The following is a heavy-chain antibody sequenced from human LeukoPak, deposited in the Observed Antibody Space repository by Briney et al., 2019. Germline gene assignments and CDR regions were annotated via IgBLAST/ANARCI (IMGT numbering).Heavy chain of an antibody. CDR1: GGSFSGYY. Sequence: SETLSLTCAVYGGSFSGYYWSWIRQPPGKGLEWIGEINHSGSTNYNPSLKSRVTISVDTSKNQFSLKLSSVTAADTAVYYCARGLFYYDILTGHQEPDPIHFDYWGQGTLVTVSS. J-gene: IGHJ4*02. CDR3: ARGLFYYDILTGHQEPDPIHFDY. D-gene: IGHD3-9*01. V-gene: IGHV4-34*01. CDR2: INHSGST.